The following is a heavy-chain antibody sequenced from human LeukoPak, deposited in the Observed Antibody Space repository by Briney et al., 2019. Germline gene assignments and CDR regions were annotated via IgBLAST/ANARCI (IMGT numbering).Heavy chain of an antibody. V-gene: IGHV3-15*01. CDR1: GFTFSNAW. CDR3: TTDHGDHAFDI. CDR2: IKSKTDGGTT. D-gene: IGHD4-17*01. Sequence: GESLKISCAASGFTFSNAWMSWVRQAPGKGLEWVGRIKSKTDGGTTDYAAPVKGRFTISRDDSKNTLYLQMNSLKTEDTAVYYCTTDHGDHAFDIWGRGTMVTVSS. J-gene: IGHJ3*02.